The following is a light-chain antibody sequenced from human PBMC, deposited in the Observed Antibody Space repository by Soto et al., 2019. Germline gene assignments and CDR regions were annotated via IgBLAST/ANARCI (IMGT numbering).Light chain of an antibody. J-gene: IGLJ7*01. V-gene: IGLV2-14*01. CDR1: SSDVGGYNY. CDR2: EVS. Sequence: QSVLTQPASVSGSPGQSITISCTGTSSDVGGYNYVSWYQHHPGKAPKLMIYEVSNRPSGVSNRFSGSKSGNTASLTISGLQAEDEADYYCGSYTSSSTWVFGGGTQLTVL. CDR3: GSYTSSSTWV.